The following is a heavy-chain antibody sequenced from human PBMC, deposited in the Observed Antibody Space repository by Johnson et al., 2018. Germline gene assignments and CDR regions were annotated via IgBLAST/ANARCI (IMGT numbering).Heavy chain of an antibody. J-gene: IGHJ6*02. V-gene: IGHV4-61*01. D-gene: IGHD4-11*01. CDR1: GGSISSSSYY. CDR2: IYYSGST. Sequence: QVQLQESGPGLVKPSETLSLTCTVSGGSISSSSYYWGWIRQPPGKGLEWIGYIYYSGSTNYNPSIKSRVTISVDTSKNQFSRKLSPGTGADTAVYYCARALQDYDYGMDVWGQGTTVTVSS. CDR3: ARALQDYDYGMDV.